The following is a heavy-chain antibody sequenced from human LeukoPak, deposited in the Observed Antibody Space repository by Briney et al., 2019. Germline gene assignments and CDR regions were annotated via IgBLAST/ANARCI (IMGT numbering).Heavy chain of an antibody. Sequence: ASLKVSCKASGYTFTGYYIHWVRQAPGQGLEWMGWINPNNGGTDFAHKFQGRVTMTRDTSISTAYMELSSLRSEDTAVYYCATGSLSPRLVTMVRGVIAAFDIWGQGTMVTVSS. CDR3: ATGSLSPRLVTMVRGVIAAFDI. V-gene: IGHV1-2*02. CDR2: INPNNGGT. D-gene: IGHD3-10*01. CDR1: GYTFTGYY. J-gene: IGHJ3*02.